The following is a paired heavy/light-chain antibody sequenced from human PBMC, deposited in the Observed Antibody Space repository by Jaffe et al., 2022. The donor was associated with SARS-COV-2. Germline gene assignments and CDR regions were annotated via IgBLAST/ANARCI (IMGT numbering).Light chain of an antibody. Sequence: SSELTQDPAVSVALGQTVRITCQGDSLRRYSASWYQQKPGQAPVLVIYNKNNRPSGIPDRFSGSSSGNTASLTITGAQAEDEADYYCHSRDSSGNHLYVFGTGTKVTVL. CDR3: HSRDSSGNHLYV. J-gene: IGLJ1*01. CDR2: NKN. V-gene: IGLV3-19*01. CDR1: SLRRYS.
Heavy chain of an antibody. CDR3: ASHYDILTGYYIL. CDR1: GFTFSRYA. Sequence: DVQLLESGGGLVQPGGSLRLSCAASGFTFSRYAMSWVRQAPGKGLEWVSTISGSGTSTYYADSVKGRFTISRDSSQNTLNLQMNNLRAEDTAVYYCASHYDILTGYYILWGQGTTVTVSS. CDR2: ISGSGTST. J-gene: IGHJ6*02. D-gene: IGHD3-9*01. V-gene: IGHV3-23*01.